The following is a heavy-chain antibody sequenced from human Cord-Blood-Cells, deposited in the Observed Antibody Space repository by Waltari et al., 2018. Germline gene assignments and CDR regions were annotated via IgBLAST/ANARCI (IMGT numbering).Heavy chain of an antibody. CDR2: INHSGST. CDR1: GGSFSGYY. J-gene: IGHJ4*02. V-gene: IGHV4-34*01. Sequence: QVQLQQWGAGLLKPSETLSRTCAVYGGSFSGYYCSWIRQPPGKGLEWIGEINHSGSTNYNPSLKSRVTISVDTSKNQFSLKLSSVTAADTAVYYCARDSSYCSSTSCFDYWGQGTLVTVSS. CDR3: ARDSSYCSSTSCFDY. D-gene: IGHD2-2*01.